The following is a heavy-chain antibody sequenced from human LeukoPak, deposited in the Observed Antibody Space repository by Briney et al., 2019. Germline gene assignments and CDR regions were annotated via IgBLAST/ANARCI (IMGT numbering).Heavy chain of an antibody. Sequence: LSLTCAVYGGSFSGYYWSWIRQAPGKGLEWVSYSSSSGSTIYYADSVKGRFAISRDNAKNSLYLQMNSLRAEDTAVYYCARRRDFIDYWGQGTLVTVSS. CDR3: ARRRDFIDY. CDR1: GGSFSGYY. V-gene: IGHV3-11*01. J-gene: IGHJ4*02. D-gene: IGHD3/OR15-3a*01. CDR2: SSSSGSTI.